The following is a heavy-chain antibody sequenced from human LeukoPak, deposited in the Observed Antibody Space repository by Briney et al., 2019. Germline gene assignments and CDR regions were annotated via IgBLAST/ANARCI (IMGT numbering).Heavy chain of an antibody. CDR2: ISPSGTT. J-gene: IGHJ5*02. CDR1: GGYTGSHY. CDR3: ARDFYASGFYFWFDP. V-gene: IGHV4-4*07. D-gene: IGHD2/OR15-2a*01. Sequence: SETLSLTCTVSGGYTGSHYWSWIRQPAGKGREWIGRISPSGTTHYNPSLGSRVTMSVDTSNNYFSLRLSSVTAADTAVYYCARDFYASGFYFWFDPWGQGILVTVSS.